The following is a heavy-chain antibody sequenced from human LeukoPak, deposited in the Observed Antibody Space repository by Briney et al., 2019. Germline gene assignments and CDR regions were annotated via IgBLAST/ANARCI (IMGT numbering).Heavy chain of an antibody. CDR1: GYTFTSYD. J-gene: IGHJ5*02. D-gene: IGHD2-2*01. Sequence: ASLKVSCKASGYTFTSYDISWVRQAPGQGLEWMGWISTYNGNTNFAQKLQGRVTMTTDTSTSTAYMELRGLRSDDSAVYYCATTAKGYCTSTSCLSWFGPWGQGTLGTVSA. V-gene: IGHV1-18*01. CDR2: ISTYNGNT. CDR3: ATTAKGYCTSTSCLSWFGP.